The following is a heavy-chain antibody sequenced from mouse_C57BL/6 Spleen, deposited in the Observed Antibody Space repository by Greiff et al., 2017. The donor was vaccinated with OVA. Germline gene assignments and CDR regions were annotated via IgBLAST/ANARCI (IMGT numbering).Heavy chain of an antibody. CDR3: AREAAQALPFDY. Sequence: EVQLQQSGPELVKPGASVKIPCKASGYTFTDYNMDWVKQSHGKSLEWIGDINPNNGGTIYNQKFKGKATFTADTSSNTAYMQLSSLTTEDSAIYYCAREAAQALPFDYWGQGTTLTVSS. J-gene: IGHJ2*01. D-gene: IGHD3-2*02. CDR2: INPNNGGT. V-gene: IGHV1-18*01. CDR1: GYTFTDYN.